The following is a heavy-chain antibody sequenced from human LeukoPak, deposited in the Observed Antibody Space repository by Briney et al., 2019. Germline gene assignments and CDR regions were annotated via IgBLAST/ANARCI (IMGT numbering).Heavy chain of an antibody. J-gene: IGHJ4*02. CDR1: GGSISSGDYY. D-gene: IGHD7-27*01. CDR3: ARAGDSDY. V-gene: IGHV4-30-4*01. CDR2: IHYSGST. Sequence: SETLSLTCTVSGGSISSGDYYWSWIRQPPGKGLEWIGYIHYSGSTYYNPSLKSRVSISLDTSRNQFSLRLSSVTAADTAVYYCARAGDSDYRGQGTLVTVSP.